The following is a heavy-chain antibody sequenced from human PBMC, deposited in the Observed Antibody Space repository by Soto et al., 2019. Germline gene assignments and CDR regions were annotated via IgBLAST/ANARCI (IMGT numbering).Heavy chain of an antibody. Sequence: QVQLQESGPGLVKPSQTLSLTCTVSGGSLSSGDYYWSWIRQPPGKGLAWIGYISYSGSTYYNPSLKSRVTISVDTSKNQFSLKLSSVTDADSAVYYCATTGDNYYDSSGACSQDYFDYWGQGTLVTFSS. V-gene: IGHV4-30-4*01. CDR3: ATTGDNYYDSSGACSQDYFDY. CDR1: GGSLSSGDYY. J-gene: IGHJ4*02. CDR2: ISYSGST. D-gene: IGHD3-22*01.